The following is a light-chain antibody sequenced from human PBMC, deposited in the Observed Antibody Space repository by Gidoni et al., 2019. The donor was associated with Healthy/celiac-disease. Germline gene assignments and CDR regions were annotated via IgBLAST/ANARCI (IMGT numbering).Light chain of an antibody. CDR3: QQSYSTPSG. CDR2: AAS. Sequence: DIQMPQSPSSLSASVGDRVTITCRASQSISSYLNWYQQKPGKAPKLLIYAASSLQSGVPSRFSGSGSGTDFTLTISSLQPEDFATYYCQQSYSTPSGFXGXTKVEIK. V-gene: IGKV1-39*01. J-gene: IGKJ4*01. CDR1: QSISSY.